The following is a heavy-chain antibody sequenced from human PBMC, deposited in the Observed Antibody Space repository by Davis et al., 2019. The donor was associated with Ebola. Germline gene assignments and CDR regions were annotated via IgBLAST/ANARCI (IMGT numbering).Heavy chain of an antibody. CDR1: GGSMSSYY. Sequence: SETLSLTCSVSGGSMSSYYWSWIRQPPGKRLEWIGYISYRGSTNYNPSLKSRVTISLDTSRNQFSLKLSSVTAADTAVYYCARVVFWSTFYPGDYYYGMDVWGQGTTVIVSS. CDR3: ARVVFWSTFYPGDYYYGMDV. D-gene: IGHD3-3*01. J-gene: IGHJ6*02. V-gene: IGHV4-59*01. CDR2: ISYRGST.